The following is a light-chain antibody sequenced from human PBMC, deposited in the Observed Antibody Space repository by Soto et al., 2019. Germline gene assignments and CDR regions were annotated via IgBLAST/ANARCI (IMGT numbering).Light chain of an antibody. CDR1: TSDIGGYDY. V-gene: IGLV2-14*01. Sequence: QSVLTQPASVSGSPGQSITISCAGTTSDIGGYDYVSWYQHHPGKAPKLIIYDVTRRPSGVSPRFSGSKSGNTASLTISGLQPEDEADYYCWSYAVGRTYVFGTGTKVTVL. CDR3: WSYAVGRTYV. CDR2: DVT. J-gene: IGLJ1*01.